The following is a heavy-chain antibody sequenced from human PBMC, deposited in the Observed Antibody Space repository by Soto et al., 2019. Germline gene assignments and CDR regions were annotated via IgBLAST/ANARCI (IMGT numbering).Heavy chain of an antibody. CDR2: ISGSDSRT. J-gene: IGHJ5*01. CDR1: GFTFSSAA. Sequence: PGGSLRLSCAASGFTFSSAAMNWVRQAPGKGLEWVSIISGSDSRTYYADSVKGRFTISRDNSKNTLYLDMNSLRAEDTAVYYCAKSLDIHYKNWFDTWGKGQWSPSPQ. D-gene: IGHD4-4*01. V-gene: IGHV3-23*01. CDR3: AKSLDIHYKNWFDT.